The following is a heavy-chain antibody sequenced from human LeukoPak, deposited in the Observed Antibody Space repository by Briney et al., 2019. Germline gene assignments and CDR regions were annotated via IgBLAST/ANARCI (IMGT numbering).Heavy chain of an antibody. V-gene: IGHV1-69*04. D-gene: IGHD3-22*01. Sequence: SVKVSCKASGGTFSSYAISWVRQAPGQGLEWMGRIIPILGIANHAQKFQGRVTITADKSTSTAYMELSSLRSEDTAVYYCARASEYYYDSSGYGLADAFDIWGQGTMVTVSS. CDR1: GGTFSSYA. CDR3: ARASEYYYDSSGYGLADAFDI. J-gene: IGHJ3*02. CDR2: IIPILGIA.